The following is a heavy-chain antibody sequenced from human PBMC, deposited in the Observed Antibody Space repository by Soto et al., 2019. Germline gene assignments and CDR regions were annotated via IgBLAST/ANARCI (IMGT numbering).Heavy chain of an antibody. V-gene: IGHV4-39*01. J-gene: IGHJ4*02. CDR2: ITYAVGT. CDR1: GGPISTSTSY. D-gene: IGHD2-8*01. Sequence: PSERLRLPCTVSGGPISTSTSYCGWIFHSPGKALQWIGSITYAVGTSYYNSSLKSRVAISIDTSTNQFPLSLSPVTAADTGVYYCVPSRNGALYYWHQETVLTLST. CDR3: VPSRNGALYY.